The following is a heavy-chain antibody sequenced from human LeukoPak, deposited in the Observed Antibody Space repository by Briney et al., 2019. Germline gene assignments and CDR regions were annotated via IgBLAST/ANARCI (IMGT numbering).Heavy chain of an antibody. D-gene: IGHD3-16*02. CDR3: ANLYGRLGELSN. CDR2: INPNSGGT. Sequence: ASVKVSCKASGYTFTGYYMHWVRQAPGQGLEWMGWINPNSGGTNYAQKFQGRVTMTRDTSISTAYMELSRLRSDDTAVYYCANLYGRLGELSNWGQGTLVTVSS. V-gene: IGHV1-2*02. J-gene: IGHJ4*02. CDR1: GYTFTGYY.